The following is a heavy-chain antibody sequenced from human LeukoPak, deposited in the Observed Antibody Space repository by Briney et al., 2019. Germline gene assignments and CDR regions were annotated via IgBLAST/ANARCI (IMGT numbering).Heavy chain of an antibody. CDR2: FRGSGGST. CDR3: AKSEQEPMNYFDY. CDR1: GFTFSSFA. Sequence: PGGSLRLSCAASGFTFSSFAMSWVRQAPGKGLGWVSGFRGSGGSTDYADSVKGRFTIFRDNSKNTLYLQMTSLRADDTAVYYCAKSEQEPMNYFDYWGQGTLVIVSS. J-gene: IGHJ4*02. V-gene: IGHV3-23*01.